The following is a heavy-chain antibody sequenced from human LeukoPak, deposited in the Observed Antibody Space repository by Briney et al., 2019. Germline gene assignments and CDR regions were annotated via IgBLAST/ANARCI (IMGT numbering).Heavy chain of an antibody. Sequence: SETLSLTCTVSGGSISSSSYYWGWSRQPPGKGLEWIGSIYYSGSPYYNPSLKSRVTISVDTSKNQFSLKLSSVTAADTAVYYCVLPSGYYPSYWGQGTLVTVSS. CDR3: VLPSGYYPSY. D-gene: IGHD3-22*01. CDR2: IYYSGSP. J-gene: IGHJ4*02. CDR1: GGSISSSSYY. V-gene: IGHV4-39*01.